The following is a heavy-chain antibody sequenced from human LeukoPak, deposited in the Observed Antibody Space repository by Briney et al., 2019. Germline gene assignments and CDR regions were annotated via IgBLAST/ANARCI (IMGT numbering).Heavy chain of an antibody. D-gene: IGHD3-10*01. CDR3: ARGVQYLNYFDY. CDR2: ISYSGNAI. CDR1: GFTFSSYE. J-gene: IGHJ4*02. V-gene: IGHV3-48*03. Sequence: GGSLRLSCAASGFTFSSYEMNWVRQAPGKGLEWVSYISYSGNAIYYADSVKGRFTISRDNAKISLHLEMNSLRAEGTAVYYCARGVQYLNYFDYWGQGTLVTVSS.